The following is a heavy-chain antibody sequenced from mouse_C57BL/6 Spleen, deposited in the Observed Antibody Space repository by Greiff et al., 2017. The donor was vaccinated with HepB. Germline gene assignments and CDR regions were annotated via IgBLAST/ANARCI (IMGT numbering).Heavy chain of an antibody. V-gene: IGHV6-6*01. CDR3: TRPGTRGYFDY. CDR2: IRNKANNHAT. J-gene: IGHJ2*01. Sequence: EVKLVESGGGLVQPGGSMKLSCAASGFTFSDAWMDWVRQSPEKGLEWVAEIRNKANNHATYYAESVKGRFTISRDDSKSSVYLQMNSLRAEDTGIYYCTRPGTRGYFDYWGQGTTLTVSS. D-gene: IGHD4-1*01. CDR1: GFTFSDAW.